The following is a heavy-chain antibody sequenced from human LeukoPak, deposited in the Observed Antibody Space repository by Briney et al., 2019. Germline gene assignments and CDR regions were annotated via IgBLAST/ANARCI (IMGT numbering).Heavy chain of an antibody. CDR3: ARGRSSGWYEGGAFDI. V-gene: IGHV4-4*07. CDR1: GGSISSYY. J-gene: IGHJ3*02. Sequence: SETLSLTCTVSGGSISSYYWSWIRQPAGKGLEWIGRIYTSGSTNYNPSLKSRVTMSVDTSKNQFSLKLSSVTAADTAAYYCARGRSSGWYEGGAFDIWGQGTMVTVSS. D-gene: IGHD6-19*01. CDR2: IYTSGST.